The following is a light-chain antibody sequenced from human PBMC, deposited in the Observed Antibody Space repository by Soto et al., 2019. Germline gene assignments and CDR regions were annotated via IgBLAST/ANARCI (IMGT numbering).Light chain of an antibody. Sequence: DVVMTQSPLSLSVIPGQPASISCRSSQSPVTSDGNTYLNWFHQRPGQSPRRLIYKISNRDSGGPDRFIGSGSGTGFTLKISRVEAEDVVIYYGMHGTCWPYTFGRETRLEI. V-gene: IGKV2-30*01. CDR3: MHGTCWPYT. J-gene: IGKJ2*01. CDR2: KIS. CDR1: QSPVTSDGNTY.